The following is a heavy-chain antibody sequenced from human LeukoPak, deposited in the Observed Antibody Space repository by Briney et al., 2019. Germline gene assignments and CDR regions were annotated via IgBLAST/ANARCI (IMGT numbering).Heavy chain of an antibody. V-gene: IGHV3-7*01. Sequence: AGSLRLSCAASGFTFSSYWMTWVRQASGKGLEWVANINQDGSEKYYVDSVRGRFTISRDNAKKSLYLQMNSLIVEDTALYYCAVSSSSSGAGDIWGQGTLVTVSS. CDR3: AVSSSSSGAGDI. CDR1: GFTFSSYW. CDR2: INQDGSEK. J-gene: IGHJ4*02. D-gene: IGHD6-6*01.